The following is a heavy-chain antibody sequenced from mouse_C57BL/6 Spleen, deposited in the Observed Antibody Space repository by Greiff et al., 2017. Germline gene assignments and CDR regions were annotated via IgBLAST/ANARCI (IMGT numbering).Heavy chain of an antibody. CDR2: IRNKANGYTT. CDR1: GFTFTDYY. CDR3: ARYLDY. V-gene: IGHV7-3*01. Sequence: EVHLVESGGGLVQPGGSLSLSCAASGFTFTDYYMSSVRQPPGTALEWLGFIRNKANGYTTEFSASVKGRFTISRDNFQSILYLQMNALRAGDSATYYCARYLDYWGQASSATVSS. J-gene: IGHJ4*01.